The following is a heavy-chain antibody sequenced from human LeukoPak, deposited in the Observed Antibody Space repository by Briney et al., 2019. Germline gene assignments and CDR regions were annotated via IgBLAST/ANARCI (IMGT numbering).Heavy chain of an antibody. CDR3: VKGAYWRNLVYYYYLDF. CDR1: GFTFGDYA. CDR2: ISYNSASI. D-gene: IGHD2-21*01. V-gene: IGHV3-9*01. J-gene: IGHJ4*02. Sequence: GGSLRLSCAAPGFTFGDYAMHWVRQVPGKGLEWVSGISYNSASIDYADSMKGRFNISRDNARNSLDLQMTGLRPEDTALYYCVKGAYWRNLVYYYYLDFWGQGSLVTVSS.